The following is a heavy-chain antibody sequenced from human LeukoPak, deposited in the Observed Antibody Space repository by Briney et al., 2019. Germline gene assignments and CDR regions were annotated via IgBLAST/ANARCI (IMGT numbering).Heavy chain of an antibody. J-gene: IGHJ4*02. D-gene: IGHD3-3*01. Sequence: GGSLRLSCAASGFTFTTYWMTWVRQAPGKGLEWVANIKQDGSEKYYVDSVKGRFTISRDNAKNSLYLQMNSLRAEDTAMYYCARDFRFLDDYWGQGTLVTVSS. CDR2: IKQDGSEK. CDR1: GFTFTTYW. V-gene: IGHV3-7*01. CDR3: ARDFRFLDDY.